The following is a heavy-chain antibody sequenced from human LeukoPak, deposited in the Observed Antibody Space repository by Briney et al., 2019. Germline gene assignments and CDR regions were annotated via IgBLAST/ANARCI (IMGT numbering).Heavy chain of an antibody. Sequence: PGGSLRLSCAASGFTFSSYGMHWVRQAPGKGLEWVAFIRHDGSNKYYANSVKGRFTISRDNSKNTVYLQMNSLRDEDTAVYYYAKSSIVVVPAYYYDSSGYYDYWXQGTLVTVSS. CDR2: IRHDGSNK. V-gene: IGHV3-30*02. D-gene: IGHD3-22*01. CDR3: AKSSIVVVPAYYYDSSGYYDY. J-gene: IGHJ4*02. CDR1: GFTFSSYG.